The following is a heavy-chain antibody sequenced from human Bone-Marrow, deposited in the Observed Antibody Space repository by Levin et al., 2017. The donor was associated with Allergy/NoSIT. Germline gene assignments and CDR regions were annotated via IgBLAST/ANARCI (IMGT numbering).Heavy chain of an antibody. Sequence: SQTLSLTCAVYGGSFSGYYWSWIRQPPGKGLEWIAEINHSGSTNYNPSLKSRVSILVDTSKNQFSLKVRSVTAADTAVYYCARGLAGATSYHFDSWGQGTLVTVSS. V-gene: IGHV4-34*01. CDR1: GGSFSGYY. J-gene: IGHJ4*02. CDR2: INHSGST. CDR3: ARGLAGATSYHFDS. D-gene: IGHD6-19*01.